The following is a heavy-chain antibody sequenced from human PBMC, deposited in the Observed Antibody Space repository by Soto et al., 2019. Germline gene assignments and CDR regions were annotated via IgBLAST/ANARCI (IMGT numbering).Heavy chain of an antibody. Sequence: QVQLVQSGAEVKKPGSSVKVSCKASGGTFSSYAISWVRQAPGQGLEWMGGIIPIFGTANYAQKFQGRVTITADESTSTAYMELSSLRSEDTAVYYCARDSGDYYDSSGYYYFTTGAREPWSPSPQ. D-gene: IGHD3-22*01. V-gene: IGHV1-69*01. CDR3: ARDSGDYYDSSGYYYFTT. CDR2: IIPIFGTA. J-gene: IGHJ4*02. CDR1: GGTFSSYA.